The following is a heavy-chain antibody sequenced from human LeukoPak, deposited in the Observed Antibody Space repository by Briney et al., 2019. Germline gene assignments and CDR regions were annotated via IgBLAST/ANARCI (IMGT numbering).Heavy chain of an antibody. J-gene: IGHJ4*02. CDR2: IYSGGST. D-gene: IGHD6-19*01. CDR3: ARGSVAGTRFDY. Sequence: GGSLRLSCAASGFTFSSNYMSWVRQAPGKGLEWVSVIYSGGSTYYADSVKGRFTISRDNSKNTLYLQMNSLRAEDTAVYYCARGSVAGTRFDYWGQGTLVTVSS. CDR1: GFTFSSNY. V-gene: IGHV3-66*01.